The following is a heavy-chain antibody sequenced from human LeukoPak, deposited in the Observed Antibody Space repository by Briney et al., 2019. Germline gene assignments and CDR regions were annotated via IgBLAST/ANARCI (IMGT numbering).Heavy chain of an antibody. V-gene: IGHV4-38-2*02. CDR3: ARARGTMVRGVIAD. J-gene: IGHJ4*02. CDR2: IYHSGST. Sequence: SETLSLTCTVSGYSISSGYYWGRIRQPPGKGLEWIGSIYHSGSTYYNPSLKSRVTISVDTSKNQFSLKLSSVTAADTAVYYCARARGTMVRGVIADWGQGTLVTVSS. D-gene: IGHD3-10*01. CDR1: GYSISSGYY.